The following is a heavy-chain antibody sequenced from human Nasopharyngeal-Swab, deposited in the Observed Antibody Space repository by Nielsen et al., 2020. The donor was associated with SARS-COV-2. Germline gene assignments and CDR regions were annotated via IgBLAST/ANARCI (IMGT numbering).Heavy chain of an antibody. J-gene: IGHJ5*02. D-gene: IGHD2-21*02. CDR1: GYNFATSW. V-gene: IGHV5-51*01. Sequence: GESLKISCKGSGYNFATSWIGWVRQMSGKGLEWMGIIYPGDSDTRYSPSFQGQVTISADKSISTAYLQWHNLKASDTAIYYCARQLQSFDPWGQGTLVTVSS. CDR3: ARQLQSFDP. CDR2: IYPGDSDT.